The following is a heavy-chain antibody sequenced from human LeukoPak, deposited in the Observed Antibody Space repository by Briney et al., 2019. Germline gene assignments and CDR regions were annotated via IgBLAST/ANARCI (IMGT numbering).Heavy chain of an antibody. CDR1: AASIMGDI. Sequence: KPSETLSFTFTVVAASIMGDIWSCVRQPPGKGLEWVGYIYYSGGTNYNPSLKSRVTISVYTSKNKFSLKMSSVTPPDTAVYFSARHRLEYRYGRFDSWGQETLVTVSS. CDR2: IYYSGGT. CDR3: ARHRLEYRYGRFDS. D-gene: IGHD5-18*01. V-gene: IGHV4-59*08. J-gene: IGHJ4*02.